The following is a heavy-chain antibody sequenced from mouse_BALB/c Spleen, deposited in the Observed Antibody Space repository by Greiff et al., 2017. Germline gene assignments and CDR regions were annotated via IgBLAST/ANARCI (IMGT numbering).Heavy chain of an antibody. CDR3: DRENYGIYAMDY. Sequence: VKLMESGPGLVAPSQSLSITCTVSGFSLTSYGVHWVRQPPGKGLEWLGVIWAGGSTNYNSALMSRLSISKDNSKSQVFLKMNSLQTDDTAMYYCDRENYGIYAMDYWGQGTSVTVSS. V-gene: IGHV2-9*02. CDR1: GFSLTSYG. J-gene: IGHJ4*01. D-gene: IGHD2-1*01. CDR2: IWAGGST.